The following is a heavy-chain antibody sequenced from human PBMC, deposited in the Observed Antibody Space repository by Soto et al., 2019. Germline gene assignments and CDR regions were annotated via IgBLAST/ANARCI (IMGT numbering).Heavy chain of an antibody. V-gene: IGHV1-69*01. CDR2: IIPIFGTA. J-gene: IGHJ4*02. CDR1: GGTFSSYA. Sequence: QVQLVQSGAEVKKPGSSVKVSCKASGGTFSSYAISWVRQAPGQGLEWMGGIIPIFGTANYAQKFQGRVTITADESTSTAYMELSSLRSEDTAVYYCARAPAVGYYYDSSGYYPLDYWGQGTLVTVSS. D-gene: IGHD3-22*01. CDR3: ARAPAVGYYYDSSGYYPLDY.